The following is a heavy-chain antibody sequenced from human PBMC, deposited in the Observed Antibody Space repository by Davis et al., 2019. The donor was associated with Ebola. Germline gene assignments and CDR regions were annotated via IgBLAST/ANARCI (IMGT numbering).Heavy chain of an antibody. J-gene: IGHJ2*01. D-gene: IGHD1-26*01. CDR1: GFNFRSYG. V-gene: IGHV3-7*03. CDR2: IKQDGSEK. Sequence: GESLKISCAASGFNFRSYGMHWVRQAPDKGLEWVANIKQDGSEKYYVDSVKGRFTISRDNAKNSLYLQMNSLRAEDTAVYYCAKGGGSYGNWYFDLWGRGTLVTVSS. CDR3: AKGGGSYGNWYFDL.